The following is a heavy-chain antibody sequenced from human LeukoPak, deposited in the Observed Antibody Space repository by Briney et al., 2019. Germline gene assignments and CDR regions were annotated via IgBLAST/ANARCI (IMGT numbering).Heavy chain of an antibody. CDR1: GDSLSSNNW. Sequence: PSETLSLTCAVSGDSLSSNNWWSWVRQPPGKGLEWIGEIYHSGISNYNPTLKSRVSISVDKSKNQFSLKLSSVTAADTAVYFCAREGGPYRPLDCSGQGTLVTVTS. D-gene: IGHD3-16*02. CDR3: AREGGPYRPLDC. J-gene: IGHJ4*02. V-gene: IGHV4-4*02. CDR2: IYHSGIS.